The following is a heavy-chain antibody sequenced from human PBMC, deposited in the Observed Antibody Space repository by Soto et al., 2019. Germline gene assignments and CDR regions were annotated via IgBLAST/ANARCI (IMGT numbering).Heavy chain of an antibody. V-gene: IGHV4-39*01. D-gene: IGHD1-26*01. CDR1: GGSISSSSYY. J-gene: IGHJ6*02. CDR3: ARQSLGATSYYYYGMDV. Sequence: LSLTCTVSGGSISSSSYYWGWIRQPPGKGLEWIGSIYYSGSTYYNPSLKSRVTISVDTSKNQFSLKLSSVTAADTAVYYCARQSLGATSYYYYGMDVWGQGTTVTVSS. CDR2: IYYSGST.